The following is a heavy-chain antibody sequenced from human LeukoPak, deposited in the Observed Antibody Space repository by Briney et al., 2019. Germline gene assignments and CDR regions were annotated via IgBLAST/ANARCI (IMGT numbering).Heavy chain of an antibody. J-gene: IGHJ4*02. CDR3: ARDLSLLWFGELLYPPNLFDY. CDR2: ISSSGSTI. D-gene: IGHD3-10*01. V-gene: IGHV3-11*01. Sequence: GGSLRLSYASSGFTFSDYYMSWIRQAPGKGLEWVSYISSSGSTIYYAYSVNGRFTISRDNAKNSLYLQMNSLRAEDTAVYYCARDLSLLWFGELLYPPNLFDYWGQRTLVIVSS. CDR1: GFTFSDYY.